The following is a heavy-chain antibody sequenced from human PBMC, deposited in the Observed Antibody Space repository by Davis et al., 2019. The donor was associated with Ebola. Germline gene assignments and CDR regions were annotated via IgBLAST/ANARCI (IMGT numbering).Heavy chain of an antibody. D-gene: IGHD6-19*01. CDR3: ARTTRASGWFLDY. Sequence: GSLRLSCAVSGGSISSSNWWSWVRQPPGKGLDWIGEVFDSGSTNYNPSLKSRVTLSVDTSKNQFSLKLTSVTAADTAMYYCARTTRASGWFLDYWGQGSLVTVSS. V-gene: IGHV4-4*02. CDR2: VFDSGST. J-gene: IGHJ4*02. CDR1: GGSISSSNW.